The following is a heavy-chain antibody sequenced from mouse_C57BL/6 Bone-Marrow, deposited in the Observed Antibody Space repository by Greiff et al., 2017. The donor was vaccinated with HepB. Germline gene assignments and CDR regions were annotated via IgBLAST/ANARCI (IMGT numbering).Heavy chain of an antibody. CDR2: ISDGGSYT. J-gene: IGHJ2*01. V-gene: IGHV5-4*01. Sequence: EVKLMESGGGLVKPGGSLKLSCAASGFTFSSYAMSWVRQTPEKRLEWVATISDGGSYTYYPDNVKGRFTISRDNAKNNLYLQMSHLKSEDTAMYYCARESLLCYFDYWGQGTTLTVSS. CDR1: GFTFSSYA. CDR3: ARESLLCYFDY.